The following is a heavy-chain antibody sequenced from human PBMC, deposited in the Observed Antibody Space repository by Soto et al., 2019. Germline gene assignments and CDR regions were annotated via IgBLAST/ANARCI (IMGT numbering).Heavy chain of an antibody. CDR3: AARLGYCSSTSCPADGVDY. Sequence: PGGSLRLSCAASGFTFSSYWMHWVRHAPGKGLVWVSRINSDGSSTSYADSVKGRFTISRDNAKNTLYLQMNSLRAEDTAVYYCAARLGYCSSTSCPADGVDYWGQGTLVTVSS. J-gene: IGHJ4*02. CDR1: GFTFSSYW. D-gene: IGHD2-2*01. V-gene: IGHV3-74*01. CDR2: INSDGSST.